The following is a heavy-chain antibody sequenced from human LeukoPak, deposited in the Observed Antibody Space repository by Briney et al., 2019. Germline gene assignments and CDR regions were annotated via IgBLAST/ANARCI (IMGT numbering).Heavy chain of an antibody. CDR1: GDSITSTY. Sequence: PSETLSLTSTVSGDSITSTYWSWIRQPPGKGLEYLGYIYYNGDTNYNPSLRGRLTLSLDMSKNQFSLKLTSVTAADTAVYFCAKTARVPYYWGQGILVTVSS. CDR2: IYYNGDT. V-gene: IGHV4-59*08. D-gene: IGHD3-16*01. CDR3: AKTARVPYY. J-gene: IGHJ4*02.